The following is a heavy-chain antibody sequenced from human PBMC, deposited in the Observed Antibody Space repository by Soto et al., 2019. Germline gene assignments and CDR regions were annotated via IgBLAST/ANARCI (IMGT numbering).Heavy chain of an antibody. CDR3: ARQTYYYDRSGYYLFDY. V-gene: IGHV5-10-1*01. J-gene: IGHJ4*02. CDR2: IDPSDSYT. D-gene: IGHD3-22*01. CDR1: GYSFTSYW. Sequence: GESLKISCKGSGYSFTSYWISWVRQMPGKGLEWMGRIDPSDSYTNYSPSFQGHVTISADKSISTAYLQWSSLKASDTAMYYCARQTYYYDRSGYYLFDYWGQGTLVTVSS.